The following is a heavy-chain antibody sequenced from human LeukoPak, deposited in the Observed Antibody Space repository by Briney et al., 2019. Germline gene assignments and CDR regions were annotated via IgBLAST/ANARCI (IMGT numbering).Heavy chain of an antibody. J-gene: IGHJ5*02. Sequence: GGPLRLSCAASGFTFSSYEMNWVRQAPGKGLEWVSYISSSGSTIYYADSVKGRFTISRDNAKNSLYLQMNSLRAEDTAVYYCARGEDTAIVSWFDPWGQGTLVTVSS. CDR1: GFTFSSYE. CDR3: ARGEDTAIVSWFDP. CDR2: ISSSGSTI. V-gene: IGHV3-48*03. D-gene: IGHD5-18*01.